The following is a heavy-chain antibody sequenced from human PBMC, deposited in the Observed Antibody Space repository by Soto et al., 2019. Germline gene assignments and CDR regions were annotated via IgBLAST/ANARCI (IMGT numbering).Heavy chain of an antibody. CDR1: GFTFSSYA. J-gene: IGHJ5*02. D-gene: IGHD2-15*01. CDR2: ISGSGGST. Sequence: GGSLRLSCAASGFTFSSYAMSWVRQAPGKGLEWVSAISGSGGSTYYADSVKGRFTISRDNSKNTLYLQMNSLRAEDTAVYYCAKDWEAVVAATSWSPCWFDPWGQGTLVTVSS. V-gene: IGHV3-23*01. CDR3: AKDWEAVVAATSWSPCWFDP.